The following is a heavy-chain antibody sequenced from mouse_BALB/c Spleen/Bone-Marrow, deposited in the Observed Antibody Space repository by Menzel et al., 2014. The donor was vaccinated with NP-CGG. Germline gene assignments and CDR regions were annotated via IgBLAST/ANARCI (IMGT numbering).Heavy chain of an antibody. V-gene: IGHV1S81*02. D-gene: IGHD2-14*01. CDR2: INPSNGRT. Sequence: VQLQQSGAELVKPGASVKLSCKASGYTFTSYWMHWVKQRPGLGLEWIGEINPSNGRTNYNEKFKSKATLTVDKSSSTAYMQLSSLTSEDSAVYYCARGYFAYWGQGTLVPVSA. CDR1: GYTFTSYW. J-gene: IGHJ3*01. CDR3: ARGYFAY.